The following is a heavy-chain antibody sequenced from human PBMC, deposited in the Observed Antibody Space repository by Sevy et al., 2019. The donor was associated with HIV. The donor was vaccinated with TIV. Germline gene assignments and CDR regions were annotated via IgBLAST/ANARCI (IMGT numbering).Heavy chain of an antibody. V-gene: IGHV3-30*18. D-gene: IGHD3-22*01. CDR1: GFTFSNYA. CDR2: ISYDGSNK. Sequence: GGYLRLSCSASGFTFSNYAMHWVRQAPGKGLEWVGFISYDGSNKYYADSVKGRFTISRDNGNNTLYLQMNSLGAEDTAVYYCAKDYRVLLITTIDYWGQGTLVTVSS. CDR3: AKDYRVLLITTIDY. J-gene: IGHJ4*02.